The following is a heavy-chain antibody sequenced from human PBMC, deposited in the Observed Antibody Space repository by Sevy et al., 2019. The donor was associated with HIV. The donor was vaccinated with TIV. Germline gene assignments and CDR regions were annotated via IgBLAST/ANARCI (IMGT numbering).Heavy chain of an antibody. J-gene: IGHJ4*02. Sequence: GGSLRLSCAASGFTFSSYSMHWVRQAPGKGLEWVAGVSGSGGSTYYADYVKGRFSIYRDNSRNTLYLQINTLRAEDTAVYYCVKDVAYDNTYLDYWGQGTLVTVSS. V-gene: IGHV3-23*01. CDR1: GFTFSSYS. CDR3: VKDVAYDNTYLDY. D-gene: IGHD3-22*01. CDR2: VSGSGGST.